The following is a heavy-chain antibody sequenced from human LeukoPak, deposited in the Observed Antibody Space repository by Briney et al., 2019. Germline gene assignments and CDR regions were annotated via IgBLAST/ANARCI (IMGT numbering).Heavy chain of an antibody. CDR3: ASDYYDSSGSARSAFDI. Sequence: GASVKVSCEASGYTFTSYYMHWVRQAPGQGLEWMGIINPSGGSTSYAQKFQGRVTMTRDMSTSTVYMELSSLRSEDTAVYYCASDYYDSSGSARSAFDIWGQGTMVTVSS. V-gene: IGHV1-46*01. D-gene: IGHD3-22*01. J-gene: IGHJ3*02. CDR1: GYTFTSYY. CDR2: INPSGGST.